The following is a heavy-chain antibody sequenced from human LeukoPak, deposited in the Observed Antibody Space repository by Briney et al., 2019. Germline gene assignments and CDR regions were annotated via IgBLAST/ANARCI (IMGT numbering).Heavy chain of an antibody. V-gene: IGHV1-18*01. CDR1: GGTFSSYA. CDR2: ISAYNGNT. CDR3: ARGSELLWFGELLGNNWFDP. Sequence: ASVKVSCKASGGTFSSYAISWVRQAPGQGLEWMGWISAYNGNTNYAQKLQGRVTMTTDTSTSTAYMELRSLRSDDTAVYYCARGSELLWFGELLGNNWFDPWGQGTLVTVSS. D-gene: IGHD3-10*01. J-gene: IGHJ5*02.